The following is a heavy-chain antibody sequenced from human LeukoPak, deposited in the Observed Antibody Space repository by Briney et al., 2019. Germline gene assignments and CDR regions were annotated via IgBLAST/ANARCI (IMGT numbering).Heavy chain of an antibody. V-gene: IGHV3-23*01. J-gene: IGHJ4*02. CDR1: GFTFNNYL. CDR2: ISDSGGST. D-gene: IGHD3-22*01. CDR3: ARRGVVIRVILVGFHKEAFYFDS. Sequence: PGGSLRLSCAASGFTFNNYLMSWVRQAPGKGLEWVAGISDSGGSTNYADSVKGRFTISRDNPKNTLYLQMNSLRAEDTAVYFCARRGVVIRVILVGFHKEAFYFDSWGQGALVTVSS.